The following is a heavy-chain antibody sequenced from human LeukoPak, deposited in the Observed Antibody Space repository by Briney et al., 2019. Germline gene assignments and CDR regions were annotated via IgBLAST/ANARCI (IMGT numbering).Heavy chain of an antibody. CDR3: AREMGPLRTYYYYYMDV. CDR1: GGTFSSYA. CDR2: IIPIFGAA. V-gene: IGHV1-69*13. Sequence: SVKVSCKASGGTFSSYAISWVRQAPGQGLEWMGGIIPIFGAANYAQKFQGRVTITADESTSTAYMELSSLRSEDTAVYYCAREMGPLRTYYYYYMDVWGKGTTVTVSS. J-gene: IGHJ6*03. D-gene: IGHD4-17*01.